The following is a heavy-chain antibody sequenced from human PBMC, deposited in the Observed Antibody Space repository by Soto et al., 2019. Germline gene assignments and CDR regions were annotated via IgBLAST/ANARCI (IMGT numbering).Heavy chain of an antibody. CDR2: IYYSGST. CDR3: ERATHSGGVNY. V-gene: IGHV4-61*01. CDR1: GGSVSSGSYY. Sequence: SETLSLTCTVSGGSVSSGSYYWSWIRQPPGKGLEWIGYIYYSGSTNYNPSLKSRVTISVDTSKNQFSLKLSSVTAADTAVYYCERATHSGGVNYLGQGTLLTVSS. D-gene: IGHD3-16*01. J-gene: IGHJ4*02.